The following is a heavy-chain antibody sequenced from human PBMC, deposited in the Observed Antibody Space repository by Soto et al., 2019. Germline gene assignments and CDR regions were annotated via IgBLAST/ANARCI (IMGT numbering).Heavy chain of an antibody. J-gene: IGHJ4*02. V-gene: IGHV3-30*18. Sequence: QVQLVESGGGVVQPGRSLRLSCAASGFTFSGYGMHWVRQAPGKGLEWVAVISYDGSNKYYADSVKGRFTISRDNSKNTLYLQMNSLRAEDTAVYYCAKGLRYSYGFFPPATIDYWGQGTLVTVSS. CDR1: GFTFSGYG. CDR2: ISYDGSNK. CDR3: AKGLRYSYGFFPPATIDY. D-gene: IGHD5-18*01.